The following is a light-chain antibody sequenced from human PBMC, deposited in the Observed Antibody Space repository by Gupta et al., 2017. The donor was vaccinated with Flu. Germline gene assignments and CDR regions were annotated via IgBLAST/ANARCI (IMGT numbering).Light chain of an antibody. Sequence: IVLTQSPGILSLSPGERATLSCRASQSVGSSYLAWYQQKPGQAPSLLIYGASSRATGIPDRFSGSGSGTDFTLTISRLEPEDFAVYYCQKDGTSPLTFGGGTKVEI. CDR1: QSVGSSY. CDR2: GAS. CDR3: QKDGTSPLT. J-gene: IGKJ4*02. V-gene: IGKV3-20*01.